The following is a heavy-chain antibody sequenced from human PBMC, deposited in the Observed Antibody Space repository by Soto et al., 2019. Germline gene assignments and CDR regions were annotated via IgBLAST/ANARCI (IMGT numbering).Heavy chain of an antibody. CDR1: GVAFSSYA. CDR2: ISPFNGTT. CDR3: ARGQRYSAIEY. D-gene: IGHD5-12*01. Sequence: SVKVCWKACGVAFSSYAISWVRQETGQGLEWMGGISPFNGTTNYAQNLQGRVTMTADTSTSTAYMELRSLTSDDTAVYYCARGQRYSAIEYWGQGTLVTVSS. J-gene: IGHJ4*02. V-gene: IGHV1-18*01.